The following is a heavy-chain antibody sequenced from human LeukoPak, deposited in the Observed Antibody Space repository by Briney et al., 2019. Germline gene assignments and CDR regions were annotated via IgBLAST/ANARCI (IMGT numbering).Heavy chain of an antibody. D-gene: IGHD6-13*01. J-gene: IGHJ3*02. CDR2: INYDGHNT. CDR3: ARDRQYSSSWYSDAFDI. Sequence: GGSLRLSCAAPGFTFSSYWMHCARHAPGEGLVWVSRINYDGHNTSYAHSVKGRLTICRVNAKNTLDLQMNGLRAEDTAGYDCARDRQYSSSWYSDAFDIWGQGTMVTVSS. CDR1: GFTFSSYW. V-gene: IGHV3-74*01.